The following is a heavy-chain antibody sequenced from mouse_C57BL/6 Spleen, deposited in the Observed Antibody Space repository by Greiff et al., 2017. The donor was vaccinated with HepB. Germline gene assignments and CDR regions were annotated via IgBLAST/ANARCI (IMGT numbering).Heavy chain of an antibody. Sequence: QVQLQQPGAELVKPGASVKLSCKASGYTFPSYWMHWVKQRPGQGLEWIGMIHPNSGSTNYNEKFKSKATLTVDKSSSTAYMQLSSLTSEDSAVYYCARSLYYGSSYEEYYFDYWGQGTTLTVSS. V-gene: IGHV1-64*01. CDR3: ARSLYYGSSYEEYYFDY. J-gene: IGHJ2*01. D-gene: IGHD1-1*01. CDR2: IHPNSGST. CDR1: GYTFPSYW.